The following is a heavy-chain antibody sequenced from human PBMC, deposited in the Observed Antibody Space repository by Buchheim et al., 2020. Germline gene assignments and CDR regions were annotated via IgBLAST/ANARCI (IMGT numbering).Heavy chain of an antibody. CDR2: IKQDGSEK. CDR3: ATSNYYYDSSGYYYNWFDP. Sequence: EVQLVESGGGLVQPGGSLRLSCAASGFTFSSYWMSWVRQAPGKGLEWVANIKQDGSEKYYVDSVKGRFTISRDNATNSLYLQMNSLRAEDTAVYYCATSNYYYDSSGYYYNWFDPWGQGTL. D-gene: IGHD3-22*01. J-gene: IGHJ5*02. CDR1: GFTFSSYW. V-gene: IGHV3-7*01.